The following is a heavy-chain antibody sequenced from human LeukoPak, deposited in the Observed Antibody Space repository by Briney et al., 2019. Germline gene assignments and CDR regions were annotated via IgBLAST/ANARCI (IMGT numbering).Heavy chain of an antibody. CDR1: GFTLTSYA. V-gene: IGHV3-23*01. CDR2: ASGSGGST. CDR3: AKDRDLTGDRKPGYFDC. J-gene: IGHJ4*02. D-gene: IGHD7-27*01. Sequence: GGSLRLSCAASGFTLTSYAMSWVRQAPGKGLEWVSAASGSGGSTFYADPVKGRFPISRDNSKNTLYLQMNSLRAEDTAVYYCAKDRDLTGDRKPGYFDCWGQGTLVTVSS.